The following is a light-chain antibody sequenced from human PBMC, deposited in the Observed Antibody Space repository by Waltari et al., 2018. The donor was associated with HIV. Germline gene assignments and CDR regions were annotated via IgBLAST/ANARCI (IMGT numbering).Light chain of an antibody. V-gene: IGLV1-51*01. J-gene: IGLJ2*01. CDR2: DKN. CDR1: NSNIGNNY. Sequence: QSVLTQPPSVSAAPGQKVTISCSGSNSNIGNNYVSWYQQLPGSAPKLLIYDKNKRPSGIPDRFSCSKSGTSATLGITGLQTGDEADYYCGTWDSSLSAGVFGGGTKVTVL. CDR3: GTWDSSLSAGV.